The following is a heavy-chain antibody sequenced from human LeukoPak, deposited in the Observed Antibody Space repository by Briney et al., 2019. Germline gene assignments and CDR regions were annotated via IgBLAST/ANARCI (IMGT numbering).Heavy chain of an antibody. CDR1: GDGFDNYW. CDR3: ARRAHVARFGVDWFDP. CDR2: IHPSSSAT. J-gene: IGHJ5*02. Sequence: GESLKISCRVSGDGFDNYWIGWVRHMSGEGLQWVAIIHPSSSATHYSPSFQCRVSISADKAITTSYLPWNSLRTSDTAIYFCARRAHVARFGVDWFDPWGQGTLVTVSS. D-gene: IGHD2-8*01. V-gene: IGHV5-51*01.